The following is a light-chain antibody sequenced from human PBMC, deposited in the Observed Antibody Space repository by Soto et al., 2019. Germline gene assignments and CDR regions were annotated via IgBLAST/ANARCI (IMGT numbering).Light chain of an antibody. CDR3: SSYTTSNTRQIV. J-gene: IGLJ1*01. CDR1: SSDVGGYNY. CDR2: DVS. V-gene: IGLV2-14*03. Sequence: QSVLTQPASVSGSPGQSITISCTGTSSDVGGYNYVSWYQHHPGKAPKLIIYDVSNRPSGVSIRFSGSKSDNTGSLTISGLQPEDEADYHCSSYTTSNTRQIVFGTGTKLTVL.